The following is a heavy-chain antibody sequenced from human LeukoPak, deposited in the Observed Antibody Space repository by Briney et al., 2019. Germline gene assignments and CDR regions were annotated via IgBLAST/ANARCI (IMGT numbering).Heavy chain of an antibody. CDR2: INPNSGGT. CDR1: GYTFTGYY. Sequence: ASVKVSCKASGYTFTGYYMHWVRQAPGQELGWMGRINPNSGGTNYAQKFQGRVTMTRDTSISTAYTELRSLRSDDTAVYYCARDDRVLPDYWGQGTLVTVSS. V-gene: IGHV1-2*06. D-gene: IGHD1-26*01. J-gene: IGHJ4*02. CDR3: ARDDRVLPDY.